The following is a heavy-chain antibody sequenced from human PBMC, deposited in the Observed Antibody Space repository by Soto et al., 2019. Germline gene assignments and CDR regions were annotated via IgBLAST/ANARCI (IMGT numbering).Heavy chain of an antibody. CDR3: AKDRRAGGNYGFYSDF. CDR1: GFTFSSYG. CDR2: SSATGAGT. D-gene: IGHD1-7*01. J-gene: IGHJ4*02. V-gene: IGHV3-23*01. Sequence: EVQLLDSGGGLVQPGGSLRLSCAASGFTFSSYGMTWVRQAPGKGLEWVSFSSATGAGTYYADSGKGRFTISRDNSKNTLYLQMTSLRADDTAVYYCAKDRRAGGNYGFYSDFWGQGALVIVSS.